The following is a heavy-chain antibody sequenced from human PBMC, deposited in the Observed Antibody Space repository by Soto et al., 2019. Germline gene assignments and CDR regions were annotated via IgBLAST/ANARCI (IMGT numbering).Heavy chain of an antibody. D-gene: IGHD1-26*01. CDR1: GFSLSTSGMG. CDR3: AHKASSGRIY. CDR2: IYWDGDK. V-gene: IGHV2-5*02. Sequence: QITLKESGPTLVTPTQTLTLTCTFSGFSLSTSGMGVHWIRQPPGKALEWLALIYWDGDKRYRPSLKSRLTITEYTSKNQVVLTMTNMDPVDTATYYCAHKASSGRIYWGQGTLVTVSS. J-gene: IGHJ4*02.